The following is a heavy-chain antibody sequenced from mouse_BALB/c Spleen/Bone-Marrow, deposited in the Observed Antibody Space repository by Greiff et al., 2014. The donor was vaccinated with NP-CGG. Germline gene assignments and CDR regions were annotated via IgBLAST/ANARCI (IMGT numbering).Heavy chain of an antibody. CDR3: AGSLLRRDALDY. CDR2: IDPYSGGT. CDR1: GYSFTGYN. D-gene: IGHD2-12*01. Sequence: ESGPELEKPGAPVRISCKASGYSFTGYNINWVRQSNGKSLEWIGYIDPYSGGTSYYQRFKDRATLTVDKSSSTAYMQLKSLTSEDSAVYYCAGSLLRRDALDYWGQGTSVTVSS. J-gene: IGHJ4*01. V-gene: IGHV1S135*01.